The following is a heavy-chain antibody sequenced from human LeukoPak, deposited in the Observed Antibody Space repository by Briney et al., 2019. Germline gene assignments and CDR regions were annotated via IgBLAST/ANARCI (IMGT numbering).Heavy chain of an antibody. V-gene: IGHV3-21*01. J-gene: IGHJ4*02. CDR3: ARASLGQYCSGGSCYSFDY. D-gene: IGHD2-15*01. CDR1: GFTFSSYS. Sequence: GGSLRLSCAASGFTFSSYSMNWVRQAPGKGLEWVSSISSSSSYIYYADSVKGRFTISRDNAKNTLYLQMSSLRAEDTAVYYCARASLGQYCSGGSCYSFDYWGQGILVTVSS. CDR2: ISSSSSYI.